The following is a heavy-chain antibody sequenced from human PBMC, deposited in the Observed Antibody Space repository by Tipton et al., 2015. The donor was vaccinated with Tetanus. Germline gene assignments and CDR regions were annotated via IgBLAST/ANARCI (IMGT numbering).Heavy chain of an antibody. CDR2: IYADGAT. Sequence: SLRLSCVASKFTVSDNYISWVRQAPGKGLEWVSVIYADGATYYADSVKGRFTISRDTSKNTVYLQMNSVRAEDTAVYYCARGPFLKLADAVDIWGQGTLVTVSS. CDR1: KFTVSDNY. V-gene: IGHV3-53*01. D-gene: IGHD1-1*01. CDR3: ARGPFLKLADAVDI. J-gene: IGHJ3*02.